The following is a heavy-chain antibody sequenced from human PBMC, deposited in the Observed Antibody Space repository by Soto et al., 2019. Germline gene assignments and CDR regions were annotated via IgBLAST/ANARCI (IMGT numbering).Heavy chain of an antibody. CDR3: ATVPATAIPAAFDI. D-gene: IGHD2-2*02. V-gene: IGHV1-24*01. CDR1: GYTLTELS. Sequence: GASVKVSCKVSGYTLTELSMHWVRQAPGKGLEWMGGFDPEDGETIYAQEFQGRVTMTEDTSTDTAYMELSSLRSEDTAVYYRATVPATAIPAAFDIWGQGTMVTVSS. CDR2: FDPEDGET. J-gene: IGHJ3*02.